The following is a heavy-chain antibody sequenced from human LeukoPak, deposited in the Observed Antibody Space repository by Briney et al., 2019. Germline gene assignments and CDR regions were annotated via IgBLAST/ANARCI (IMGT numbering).Heavy chain of an antibody. CDR1: GFTFSSYW. V-gene: IGHV3-7*01. Sequence: GGSLRLSCADSGFTFSSYWMSWVRQAPGKGQEWGANIKHDGSEKYYVDSVRGRFTISRDNAKNSLYLQMNSLRAEDTAVYYCAQGLEGFGGYCSGGSCYFSYWGQGTLVTVSS. D-gene: IGHD2-15*01. CDR3: AQGLEGFGGYCSGGSCYFSY. J-gene: IGHJ4*02. CDR2: IKHDGSEK.